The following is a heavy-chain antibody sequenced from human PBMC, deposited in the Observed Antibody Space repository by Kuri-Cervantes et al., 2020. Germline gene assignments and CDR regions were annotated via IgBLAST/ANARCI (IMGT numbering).Heavy chain of an antibody. CDR1: GYTFTNNT. D-gene: IGHD4-17*01. CDR2: ISAYNGNT. V-gene: IGHV1-18*01. CDR3: ARVYGDYELGI. J-gene: IGHJ3*02. Sequence: ASVKVSCKASGYTFTNNTMTWVRQAPGQGLEWMGWISAYNGNTNYAQKLQGRVTMTTDTSTSTAYMELRSLRSDDTAVYYCARVYGDYELGIWGQGTMVTVSS.